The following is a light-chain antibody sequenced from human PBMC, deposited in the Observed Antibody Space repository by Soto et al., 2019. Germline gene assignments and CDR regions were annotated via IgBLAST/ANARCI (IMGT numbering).Light chain of an antibody. V-gene: IGKV3-11*01. CDR1: QSVSSY. J-gene: IGKJ2*01. CDR2: DAS. CDR3: QQRSNWLYT. Sequence: EIVLTQSPATLSLSPGERATLSCRASQSVSSYLAWYQQKPGQAPRLLIYDASNRATGIPVRFSGSGSGTDFTHTISSLEPEDFAVYYCQQRSNWLYTFGQGTKLEIK.